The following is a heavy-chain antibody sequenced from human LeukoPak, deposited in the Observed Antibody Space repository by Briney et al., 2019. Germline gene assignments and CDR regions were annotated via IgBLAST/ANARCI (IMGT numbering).Heavy chain of an antibody. CDR1: GFTFINYG. CDR2: ISGSGGSI. J-gene: IGHJ4*02. Sequence: GGSLRLSCAASGFTFINYGMTWVRQAPGKGLEWFSAISGSGGSIYYADSVKGRFTISRDNSKNTLYLQMNSLRAEDTAVYYCARDSGIGYWGQGTLVTVSS. V-gene: IGHV3-23*01. CDR3: ARDSGIGY. D-gene: IGHD2-21*01.